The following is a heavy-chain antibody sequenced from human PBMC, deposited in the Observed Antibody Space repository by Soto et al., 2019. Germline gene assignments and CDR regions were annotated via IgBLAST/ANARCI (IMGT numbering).Heavy chain of an antibody. V-gene: IGHV1-18*01. CDR1: GYTFTSFG. CDR3: ARDHGVVVVPPFFDF. D-gene: IGHD2-2*01. CDR2: ISGYNGKT. J-gene: IGHJ4*02. Sequence: QVQLVQSGAEVKKPGASVRVSCKTSGYTFTSFGISWVRQAPGQGLEWVGWISGYNGKTSYAQKFQGRVTMTTDTSTTTAYMELGSLRSDDTAVYYCARDHGVVVVPPFFDFWGQGTLVTVSS.